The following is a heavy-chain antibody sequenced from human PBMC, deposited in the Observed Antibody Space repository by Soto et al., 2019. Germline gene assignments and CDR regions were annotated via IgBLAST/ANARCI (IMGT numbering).Heavy chain of an antibody. CDR2: IYYSGST. CDR3: ARSSGSGYYALSY. J-gene: IGHJ4*02. CDR1: GGSISCYY. D-gene: IGHD3-22*01. Sequence: SETLSLTCTVSGGSISCYYWSWIRQPPGKGLEWIGYIYYSGSTNYNPSLKSRVTISVDTSKNQFSLKLSSVTAADTAVYYCARSSGSGYYALSYWGQRTLVTVSS. V-gene: IGHV4-59*01.